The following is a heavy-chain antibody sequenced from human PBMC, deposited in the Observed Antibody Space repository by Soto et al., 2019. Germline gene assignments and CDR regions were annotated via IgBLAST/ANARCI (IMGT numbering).Heavy chain of an antibody. CDR3: ARQRTTVVTKAYFDH. D-gene: IGHD2-21*02. Sequence: LSLTCIVSGESISRSSYYWCWIRQPPGKGFEWIGSIYYSGRTYYNPSFKSRVTISIDTSKNQFSLKLSSVTATDTAVYYCARQRTTVVTKAYFDHWGQGAMVTVSS. V-gene: IGHV4-39*01. CDR2: IYYSGRT. CDR1: GESISRSSYY. J-gene: IGHJ4*02.